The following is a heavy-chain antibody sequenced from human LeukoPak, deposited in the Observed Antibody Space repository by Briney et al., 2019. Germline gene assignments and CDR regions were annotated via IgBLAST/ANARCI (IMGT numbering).Heavy chain of an antibody. CDR1: GYTFTSYA. D-gene: IGHD4-17*01. Sequence: ASVEVSCKASGYTFTSYAMHWVRQAPGQRLEWMGWINAGNGNTKYSQKFQGRVTITRDTSASTAYMELSSLRSEDTAVHYCARTTVTTSFMTNWGQGTLVTVSS. V-gene: IGHV1-3*01. CDR2: INAGNGNT. CDR3: ARTTVTTSFMTN. J-gene: IGHJ4*02.